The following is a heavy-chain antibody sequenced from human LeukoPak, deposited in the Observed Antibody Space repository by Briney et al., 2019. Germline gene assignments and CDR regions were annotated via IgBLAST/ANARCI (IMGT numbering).Heavy chain of an antibody. D-gene: IGHD4/OR15-4a*01. CDR2: IYYSGST. CDR1: GGSISSYY. J-gene: IGHJ6*03. Sequence: SETLSLTCSVSGGSISSYYWSWIRQPPGKGLEWIGYIYYSGSTNYNPSLKSRVTISVDTSKNQFSLKVNSVTAADTAVYYCARAPGNDYYPYYYMDVWGKGTTVTVSS. V-gene: IGHV4-59*01. CDR3: ARAPGNDYYPYYYMDV.